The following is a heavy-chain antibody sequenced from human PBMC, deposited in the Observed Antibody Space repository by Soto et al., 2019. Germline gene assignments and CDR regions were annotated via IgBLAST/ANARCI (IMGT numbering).Heavy chain of an antibody. Sequence: PGGSLRLSCAASGFTFSSYGMHWVRQAPGKGLEWVAVISYDGSNKYYADSVKGRFTISRDNSKNTLYLQMNSLRAEDTAVYYCAKWGDHPKHDSDYGDYKYGKMTNYYYYMDVWGKGTTVTVSS. CDR1: GFTFSSYG. CDR2: ISYDGSNK. CDR3: AKWGDHPKHDSDYGDYKYGKMTNYYYYMDV. D-gene: IGHD4-17*01. V-gene: IGHV3-30*18. J-gene: IGHJ6*03.